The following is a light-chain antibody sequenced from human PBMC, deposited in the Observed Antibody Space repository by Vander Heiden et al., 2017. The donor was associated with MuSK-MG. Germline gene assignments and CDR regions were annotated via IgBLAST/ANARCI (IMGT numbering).Light chain of an antibody. CDR2: DAS. CDR3: YQRNTWRNT. J-gene: IGKJ4*01. V-gene: IGKV3-11*02. CDR1: ESIRTY. Sequence: EVVLTQSPATLSMSPGERATLSCRASESIRTYLAWYQQRGGQPPRLLIYDASNRCPGIPDRLSGSGSGRDFTLTIIGLEPEDFAVYYCYQRNTWRNTFGGGTKVDIK.